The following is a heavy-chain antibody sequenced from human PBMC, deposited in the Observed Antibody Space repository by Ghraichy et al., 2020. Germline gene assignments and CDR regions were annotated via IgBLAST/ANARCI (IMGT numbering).Heavy chain of an antibody. CDR3: AKGRGILWFGDN. Sequence: GGSLRLSCAASGFTFDDYAMHWVRQAPGKGLEWVSLISWDGGSTYYADSVKGRFTISRDNSKNSLYLQMNSLRAEDTALYYCAKGRGILWFGDNWGQGTLVTVSS. V-gene: IGHV3-43D*03. CDR2: ISWDGGST. CDR1: GFTFDDYA. D-gene: IGHD3-10*01. J-gene: IGHJ4*02.